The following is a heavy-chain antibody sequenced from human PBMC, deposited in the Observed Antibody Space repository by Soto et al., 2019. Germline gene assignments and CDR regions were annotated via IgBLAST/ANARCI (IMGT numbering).Heavy chain of an antibody. D-gene: IGHD1-1*01. CDR1: GFTFSNYG. V-gene: IGHV3-33*01. J-gene: IGHJ6*02. Sequence: GGSLRLSCAASGFTFSNYGMHWVRQAPGKGLEWVAVIWYDGSNKYYADSVKGRFTISRDNSKNTLYLQMNSLRAEDTAVYYCARDISGGNWNDEIYYYGMDVWGQGTTVTVSS. CDR2: IWYDGSNK. CDR3: ARDISGGNWNDEIYYYGMDV.